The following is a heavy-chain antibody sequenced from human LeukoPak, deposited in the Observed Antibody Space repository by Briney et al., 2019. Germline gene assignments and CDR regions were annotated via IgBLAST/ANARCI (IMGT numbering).Heavy chain of an antibody. CDR2: MNPNSGNT. Sequence: ASVKVSCKAPGYTFTSYDINWVRQATGQGLEWMGWMNPNSGNTGYAQKFQGRVTMTRNTSISTAYMELSSLRSEDTAVYYCARAKRNWNYLHYYYYMDVWGKGTTVTVSS. J-gene: IGHJ6*03. CDR1: GYTFTSYD. V-gene: IGHV1-8*01. CDR3: ARAKRNWNYLHYYYYMDV. D-gene: IGHD1-7*01.